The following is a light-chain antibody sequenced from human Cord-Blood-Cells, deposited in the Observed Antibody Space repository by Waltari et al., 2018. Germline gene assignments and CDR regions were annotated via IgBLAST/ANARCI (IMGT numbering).Light chain of an antibody. J-gene: IGLJ1*01. CDR2: EGS. V-gene: IGLV2-23*01. Sequence: QSAMTQPASVSGSPGQSITITCPGTRSDVWSYNLVPWYQQHPGKAPKLMIYEGSKRPSGVSNRFSGSKSGNTASLTISGLQAEDEADYYCCSYAGSSTYVFGTGTKVTVL. CDR1: RSDVWSYNL. CDR3: CSYAGSSTYV.